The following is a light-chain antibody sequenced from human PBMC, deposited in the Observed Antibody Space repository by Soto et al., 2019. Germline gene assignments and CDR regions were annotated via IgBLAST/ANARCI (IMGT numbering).Light chain of an antibody. CDR2: GAS. Sequence: EIVLTQSPGTLSLSPGERATLSCRASQSVSSSNLAWYQQKPGQAPRLLIYGASSRATGIPDRFSGSGSGTDFNLTISRLEPDDFAVYYCQQYGSSPRFGPGTKVDIK. CDR3: QQYGSSPR. V-gene: IGKV3-20*01. CDR1: QSVSSSN. J-gene: IGKJ3*01.